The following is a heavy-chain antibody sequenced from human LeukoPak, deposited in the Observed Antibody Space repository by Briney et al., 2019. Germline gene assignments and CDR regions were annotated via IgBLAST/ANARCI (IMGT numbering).Heavy chain of an antibody. CDR2: IHSSGST. D-gene: IGHD1-14*01. Sequence: PSETLSLTCTVSGGSIDNYFCTWIRQSAGKGLECIGRIHSSGSTYYNPSLKSRVSMSVDTSNNKFSLRLNSVTAADTAVYYCARDPAGHGRYFDHWGQGVLVTVSS. CDR3: ARDPAGHGRYFDH. CDR1: GGSIDNYF. V-gene: IGHV4-4*07. J-gene: IGHJ4*02.